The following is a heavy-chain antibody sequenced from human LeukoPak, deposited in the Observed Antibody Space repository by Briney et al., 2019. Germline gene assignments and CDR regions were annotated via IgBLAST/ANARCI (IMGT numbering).Heavy chain of an antibody. Sequence: SETLSLTCTVSGGSISSYYWSWVRQPAGKGLEWIGRIYTSGSTNYNPSLKSRVTMSVDTSKNQFSLKLSSVTAADTAVYYCASTPRNSSSSYYFDYWGQGTLVTVSS. V-gene: IGHV4-4*07. CDR2: IYTSGST. D-gene: IGHD6-6*01. CDR3: ASTPRNSSSSYYFDY. CDR1: GGSISSYY. J-gene: IGHJ4*02.